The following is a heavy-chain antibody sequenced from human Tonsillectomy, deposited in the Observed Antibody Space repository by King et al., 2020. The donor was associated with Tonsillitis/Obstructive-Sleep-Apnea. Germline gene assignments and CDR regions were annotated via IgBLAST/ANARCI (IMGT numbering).Heavy chain of an antibody. CDR2: VWYHGDNK. V-gene: IGHV3-33*01. Sequence: VQLVESGGGVVQPGRSLRISCAASGFTSNNYGMHWVRQAPGKGLEWVAVVWYHGDNKSYADSVKGRFTISRDNSKNTLYLKMNSLRDEDTGVYYCARRPWGLVSPSCYVMDVWAQGTTVSVSS. J-gene: IGHJ6*02. CDR3: ARRPWGLVSPSCYVMDV. CDR1: GFTSNNYG. D-gene: IGHD6-19*01.